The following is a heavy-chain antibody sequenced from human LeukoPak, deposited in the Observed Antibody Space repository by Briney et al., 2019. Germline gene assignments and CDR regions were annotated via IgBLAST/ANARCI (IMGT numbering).Heavy chain of an antibody. J-gene: IGHJ4*02. CDR1: GXSISSSSYY. D-gene: IGHD1-26*01. Sequence: PSETLSLTCTVSGXSISSSSYYWGWIRQPPGKGLEWIGSIYYSGSTYYNPSLKSRVTISVDTSKNQFSLKLSSVTAADTAVYYCSLYSGSYYELDYWGQGTLVTVSS. CDR3: SLYSGSYYELDY. CDR2: IYYSGST. V-gene: IGHV4-39*01.